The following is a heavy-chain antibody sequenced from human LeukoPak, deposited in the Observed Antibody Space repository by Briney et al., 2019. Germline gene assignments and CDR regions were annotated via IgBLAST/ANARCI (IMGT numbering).Heavy chain of an antibody. Sequence: GGSLRLSCAASGFTFSSYSMNWVRQAPGKGLEWVSSISSSSSYIYYADSVKGRLTISRDNAENSLYLQMNSLRAEDTAVYYCARDDHGPNGYAFDIWGQGTMVTVSS. CDR3: ARDDHGPNGYAFDI. J-gene: IGHJ3*02. D-gene: IGHD4-17*01. V-gene: IGHV3-21*01. CDR1: GFTFSSYS. CDR2: ISSSSSYI.